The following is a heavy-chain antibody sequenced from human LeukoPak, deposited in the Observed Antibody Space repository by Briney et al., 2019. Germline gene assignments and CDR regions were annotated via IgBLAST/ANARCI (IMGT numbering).Heavy chain of an antibody. V-gene: IGHV3-21*01. CDR2: ISSSSSYI. CDR3: ARDGGESDGVYYFDY. CDR1: GFTFSSYS. J-gene: IGHJ4*02. Sequence: PGGSLRLSCAASGFTFSSYSMNWVRQAPGKGLEWVSSISSSSSYIYYADSVKGRFTISRDNAKNSLYLQMNSLRAEDTAVYYCARDGGESDGVYYFDYWGQGTLVAVSS. D-gene: IGHD3-16*01.